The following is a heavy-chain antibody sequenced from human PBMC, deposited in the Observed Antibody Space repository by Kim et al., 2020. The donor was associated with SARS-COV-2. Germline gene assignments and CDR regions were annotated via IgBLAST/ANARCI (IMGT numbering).Heavy chain of an antibody. CDR3: AKDQYGSGSLNLNWFDP. CDR2: ISGSGGST. D-gene: IGHD3-10*01. Sequence: GGSLRLSCAASGFTFSSYAMSWVRQAPGKGLEWVSAISGSGGSTYYADSVKGRFTISRDNSKNTPYLQMNSLRAEATAVYYCAKDQYGSGSLNLNWFDPWGQGTLVTVSS. CDR1: GFTFSSYA. V-gene: IGHV3-23*01. J-gene: IGHJ5*02.